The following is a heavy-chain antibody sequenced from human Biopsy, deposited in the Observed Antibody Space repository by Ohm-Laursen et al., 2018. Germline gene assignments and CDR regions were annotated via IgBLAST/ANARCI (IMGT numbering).Heavy chain of an antibody. Sequence: SLRLSCTASGFTFTTYGMHWVRQAPGKGLEWVAVIWYDGSNKYYADSVKGRFTISRDDPKNTLYLQMNSLRAEDTAVYYCARSGWPENDAFDIWGQGTMVTVSS. J-gene: IGHJ3*02. D-gene: IGHD6-19*01. CDR2: IWYDGSNK. CDR3: ARSGWPENDAFDI. CDR1: GFTFTTYG. V-gene: IGHV3-33*08.